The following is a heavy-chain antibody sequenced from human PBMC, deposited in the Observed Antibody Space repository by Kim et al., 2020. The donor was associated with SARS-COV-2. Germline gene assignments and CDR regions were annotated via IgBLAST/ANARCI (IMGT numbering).Heavy chain of an antibody. CDR1: GGSISSSSYY. D-gene: IGHD3-16*01. Sequence: SETLSLTCTVSGGSISSSSYYWGWIRQPPGKGLEWIGSIYYSGSTYYNPSLKSRVTISVDTSKNQFSLKMSSVTAADTAVYYCARQGGVWGFMYQDYNWFDRWGQGTLVTVSS. CDR3: ARQGGVWGFMYQDYNWFDR. CDR2: IYYSGST. J-gene: IGHJ5*02. V-gene: IGHV4-39*01.